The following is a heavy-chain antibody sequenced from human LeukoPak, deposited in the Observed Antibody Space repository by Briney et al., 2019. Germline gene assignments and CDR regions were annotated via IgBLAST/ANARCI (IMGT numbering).Heavy chain of an antibody. J-gene: IGHJ5*02. D-gene: IGHD3-10*01. CDR2: IYHNGST. CDR3: ARHYGP. V-gene: IGHV4-30-2*03. Sequence: SETLSLTCAVSGGSISSGGYSWSWIRQPPGKGLEWIGYIYHNGSTNYDPSLKSRVTISVDTSKNQFSLKLNSVTAADTAVYYCARHYGPWGQGTLVTVSS. CDR1: GGSISSGGYS.